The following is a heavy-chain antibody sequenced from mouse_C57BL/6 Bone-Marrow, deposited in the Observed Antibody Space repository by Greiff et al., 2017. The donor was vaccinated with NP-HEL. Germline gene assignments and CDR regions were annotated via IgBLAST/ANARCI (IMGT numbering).Heavy chain of an antibody. CDR1: GFNIKDDY. CDR2: IDPENGDT. J-gene: IGHJ2*01. Sequence: EVKLQESGAELVRPGASVKLSCTASGFNIKDDYMHWVKQRPEQGLEWIGWIDPENGDTEYASKFQGKATITADTSSNTAYLQLSSLTSEDTAVYYCTMGVYYFDYWGQGTTLTVSS. V-gene: IGHV14-4*01. CDR3: TMGVYYFDY.